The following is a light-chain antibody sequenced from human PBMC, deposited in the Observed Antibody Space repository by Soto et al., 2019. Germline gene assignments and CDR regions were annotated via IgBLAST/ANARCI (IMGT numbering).Light chain of an antibody. V-gene: IGKV3-11*01. CDR2: DAS. CDR3: QLYGTSPKP. CDR1: QSVSSY. Sequence: EIVLTQSPATLSLSPVERATLSCRASQSVSSYLAWYQQKPGQAPRLLIYDASNRATGIPARFSGSGSGTDFTLSISRLEPEDFAVYYCQLYGTSPKPFGQGTKVDIK. J-gene: IGKJ1*01.